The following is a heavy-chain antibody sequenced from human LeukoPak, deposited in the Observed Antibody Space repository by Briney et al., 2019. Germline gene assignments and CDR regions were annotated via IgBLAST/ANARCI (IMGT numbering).Heavy chain of an antibody. CDR3: ARLPGIAVAGTKGVTANYYYYYMDV. Sequence: SETLSLTCTVSGGSISSYYWSWIRQPPGKGLEWIGYIYNSGSTNYNPSLKSRVTISVDTSKNQFSLKLSSVTAADTAVYYCARLPGIAVAGTKGVTANYYYYYMDVWGKGTTVTVSS. J-gene: IGHJ6*03. V-gene: IGHV4-59*12. CDR1: GGSISSYY. CDR2: IYNSGST. D-gene: IGHD6-19*01.